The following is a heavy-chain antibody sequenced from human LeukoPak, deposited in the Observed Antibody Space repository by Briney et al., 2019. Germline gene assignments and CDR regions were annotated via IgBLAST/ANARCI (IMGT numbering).Heavy chain of an antibody. J-gene: IGHJ4*02. CDR1: GGSISSSSYY. CDR3: VKGPAMTSFDY. CDR2: IYYSGST. Sequence: SETLSLTCTVSGGSISSSSYYWGWIRQPPGKGLEWIGSIYYSGSTYYNPSLKSRVTISVDTSKNQFSLKLSSVTAADTAVYYCVKGPAMTSFDYWGQGILVTVSS. V-gene: IGHV4-39*07. D-gene: IGHD2-2*01.